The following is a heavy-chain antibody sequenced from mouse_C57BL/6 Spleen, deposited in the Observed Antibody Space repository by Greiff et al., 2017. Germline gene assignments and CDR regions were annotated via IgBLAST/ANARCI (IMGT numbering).Heavy chain of an antibody. D-gene: IGHD1-1*01. CDR3: ARDYGSSYDYYAMDY. CDR1: GYAFSSSW. Sequence: VQLQQSGPELVKPGASVKISCKASGYAFSSSWMNWVKQRPGKGLEWIGRIYPGDGDTNYNGKFKGKATLTADKSSSTAYMRLSSLTSEDSAVYFCARDYGSSYDYYAMDYWGQGTSVTVSS. CDR2: IYPGDGDT. J-gene: IGHJ4*01. V-gene: IGHV1-82*01.